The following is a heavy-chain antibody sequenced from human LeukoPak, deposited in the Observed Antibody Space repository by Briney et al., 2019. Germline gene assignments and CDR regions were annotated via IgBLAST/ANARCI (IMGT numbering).Heavy chain of an antibody. Sequence: SETLSLTCTVSGASISSSSYYWGWIRQPPWKGLEWIGSIYYSGSTYYNPSLKSRVTISVDTSKNQFSLKLSSVTAADTAVYYCARLGRAVARRYMDVWGKGTTVTISS. D-gene: IGHD6-19*01. V-gene: IGHV4-39*01. CDR1: GASISSSSYY. CDR3: ARLGRAVARRYMDV. J-gene: IGHJ6*03. CDR2: IYYSGST.